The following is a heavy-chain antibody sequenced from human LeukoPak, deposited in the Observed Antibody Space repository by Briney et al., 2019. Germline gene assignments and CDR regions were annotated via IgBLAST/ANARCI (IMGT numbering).Heavy chain of an antibody. Sequence: PGGSLRLSCAASGFNFNNYAMSWVRQAPGKGLEWVSHIVASSGATFYADSVKGRFTISRDHSKNTLYLQMNSLRAEDTALYYCAKGGYDYVEVGYFDPWGQGTLVTVSS. CDR2: IVASSGAT. D-gene: IGHD5-12*01. CDR1: GFNFNNYA. J-gene: IGHJ4*02. CDR3: AKGGYDYVEVGYFDP. V-gene: IGHV3-23*01.